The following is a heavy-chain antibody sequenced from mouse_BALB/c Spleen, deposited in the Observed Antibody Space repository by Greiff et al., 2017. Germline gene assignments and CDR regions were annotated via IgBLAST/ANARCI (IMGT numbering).Heavy chain of an antibody. V-gene: IGHV10-1*02. CDR3: VRTGTDYYAMDY. D-gene: IGHD4-1*01. Sequence: EVQVVESGGGLVQPKGSLKLSCAASGFTFNTYAMNWVRQAPGKGLEWVARIRSKSNNYATYYADSVKDRFTISRDDSQSMLYLQMNNLKTEDTAMYYCVRTGTDYYAMDYWGQGTSVTVSS. CDR1: GFTFNTYA. J-gene: IGHJ4*01. CDR2: IRSKSNNYAT.